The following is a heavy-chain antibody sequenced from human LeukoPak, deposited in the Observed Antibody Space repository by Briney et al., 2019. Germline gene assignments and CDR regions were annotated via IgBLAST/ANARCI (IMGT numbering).Heavy chain of an antibody. Sequence: PGESLKISCQGSGYSFSSYWIGWVRQMPGKGLEWMGIIYPSDSDTRYSPSFQGQVTISADKSISTAYLQWSSLKASDTAMYYCARSLRYFDWLFDYWGQGTLVTVSS. CDR2: IYPSDSDT. CDR3: ARSLRYFDWLFDY. CDR1: GYSFSSYW. D-gene: IGHD3-9*01. J-gene: IGHJ4*02. V-gene: IGHV5-51*01.